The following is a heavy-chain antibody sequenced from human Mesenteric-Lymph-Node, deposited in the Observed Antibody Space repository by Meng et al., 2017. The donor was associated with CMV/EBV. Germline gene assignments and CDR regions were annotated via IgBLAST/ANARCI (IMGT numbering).Heavy chain of an antibody. V-gene: IGHV1-46*01. Sequence: ASVKVSCKASGYTFTSYYMHWVRQAPGQGLEWMGIINPSGGSTSYAQKFQGRVTMTRDTSTSTVYMELSSLRSEDTAVYYCAKDLDRNGVVPAALDYWGQGTLVTVSS. D-gene: IGHD2-2*01. CDR3: AKDLDRNGVVPAALDY. CDR1: GYTFTSYY. J-gene: IGHJ4*02. CDR2: INPSGGST.